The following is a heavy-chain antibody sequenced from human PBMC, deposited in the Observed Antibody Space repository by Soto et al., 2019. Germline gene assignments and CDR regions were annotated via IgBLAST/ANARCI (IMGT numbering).Heavy chain of an antibody. J-gene: IGHJ5*01. D-gene: IGHD1-26*01. CDR2: ISAYNGNT. Sequence: WASVKVSCKASGYTFTSYGISWVRQAPGQGLEWMGWISAYNGNTNYAQKLQGRVTMTTDTSTSTAYMELRSLRSDDTAVDDGACVGSSEMPGNQFDTRRKGTLVTGAS. V-gene: IGHV1-18*01. CDR1: GYTFTSYG. CDR3: ACVGSSEMPGNQFDT.